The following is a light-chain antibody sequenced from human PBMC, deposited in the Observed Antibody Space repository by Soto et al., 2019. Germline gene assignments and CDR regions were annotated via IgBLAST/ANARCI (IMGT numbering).Light chain of an antibody. CDR1: QSISSW. CDR3: QQYNSYETT. CDR2: DAS. V-gene: IGKV1-5*01. Sequence: DIQMTQSPSTLSASVEDRVTNTCRASQSISSWLAWYQQKPGKAPKLLIYDASSLESGVPSRFSGSGSGTEFTLTISSLQPDDFATYYCQQYNSYETTFGQGTRLEIK. J-gene: IGKJ5*01.